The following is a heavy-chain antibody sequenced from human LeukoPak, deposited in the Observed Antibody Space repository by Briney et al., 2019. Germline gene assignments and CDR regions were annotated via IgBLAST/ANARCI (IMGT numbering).Heavy chain of an antibody. Sequence: ASVKVSCKASGYTFTAYYMHWVRQAPGQGLEWIGCIGPTGNTVYAQKFQGRVTVTRDTSINTVYMEVNSLRSDDTAVYSCARESLGGLKYFDDWGQGTLVTVSS. V-gene: IGHV1-2*02. CDR2: IGPTGNT. J-gene: IGHJ4*02. D-gene: IGHD3-16*01. CDR3: ARESLGGLKYFDD. CDR1: GYTFTAYY.